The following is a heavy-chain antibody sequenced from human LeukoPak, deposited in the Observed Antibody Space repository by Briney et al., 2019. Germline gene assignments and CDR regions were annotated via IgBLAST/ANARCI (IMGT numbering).Heavy chain of an antibody. CDR1: GFTFSSYG. J-gene: IGHJ4*02. CDR2: IRYDGSNK. V-gene: IGHV3-30*02. CDR3: AKDSQGYCSSTSCYMGEYDY. Sequence: GGSLRLSCAASGFTFSSYGMQWVRQAAGKGLEWVAFIRYDGSNKYYADSVKGRLTISRDNSKNTLYLQMNSLRAEDTAVYYCAKDSQGYCSSTSCYMGEYDYWGQGTLVTVSS. D-gene: IGHD2-2*02.